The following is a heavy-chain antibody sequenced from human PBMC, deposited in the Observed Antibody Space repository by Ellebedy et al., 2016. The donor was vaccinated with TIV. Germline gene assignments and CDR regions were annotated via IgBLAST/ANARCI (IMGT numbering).Heavy chain of an antibody. V-gene: IGHV1-2*04. CDR2: INPNDGGT. Sequence: GGSLRLXCVASGYTFTGYYIHWVRQAPGQGLEWMGWINPNDGGTNYAQKFQGWVTMTRDTSVSTAYVEVSRLRSDDTAVYYCARVPASNYGSGEYFDYWGQGTLVTVSS. CDR1: GYTFTGYY. CDR3: ARVPASNYGSGEYFDY. D-gene: IGHD3-10*01. J-gene: IGHJ4*02.